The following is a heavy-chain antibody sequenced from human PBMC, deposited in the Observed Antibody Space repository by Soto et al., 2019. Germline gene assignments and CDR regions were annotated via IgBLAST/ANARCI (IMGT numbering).Heavy chain of an antibody. D-gene: IGHD1-20*01. CDR1: GFTFGSYA. CDR2: ISVRGGRT. J-gene: IGHJ6*02. CDR3: GTITHHYHDAMDV. V-gene: IGHV3-23*01. Sequence: GGSLKLSCAASGFTFGSYAMSGVGQAPGKGREWVSAISVRGGRTNYADSVKGRFTISRDNSKNTLFRQMNSLRPGDAAGFYFGTITHHYHDAMDVWGPGTTVPVS.